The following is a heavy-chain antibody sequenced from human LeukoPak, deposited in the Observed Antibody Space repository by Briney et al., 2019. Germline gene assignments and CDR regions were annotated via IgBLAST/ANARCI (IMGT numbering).Heavy chain of an antibody. V-gene: IGHV1-18*01. CDR2: ISAYNGNT. D-gene: IGHD3-3*01. CDR1: GYTVTGYG. CDR3: ARFSPYYDLRALNYMDV. Sequence: GASVKVSCKASGYTVTGYGISWVRQAPGQGLERMGWISAYNGNTNYAQKLQGRVTMTTDTSTSTAYMELRSLRSDDTAVYYCARFSPYYDLRALNYMDVWGKGTTVTVSS. J-gene: IGHJ6*03.